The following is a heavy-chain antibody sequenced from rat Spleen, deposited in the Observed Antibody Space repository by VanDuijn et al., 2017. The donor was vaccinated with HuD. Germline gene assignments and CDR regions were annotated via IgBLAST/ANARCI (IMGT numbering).Heavy chain of an antibody. CDR3: ASNYPGVY. J-gene: IGHJ3*01. D-gene: IGHD1-4*01. Sequence: EVQLVESDGGLVQPGRSLKLSCAASGFTFSNHGTHWIRQAPTKGLEWVASITNTGGSTYYPDSVKGRFTISRDNAKSTLYLQMDSLRSEDTATYYCASNYPGVYWGQGTLVTVSS. V-gene: IGHV5-19*01. CDR2: ITNTGGST. CDR1: GFTFSNHG.